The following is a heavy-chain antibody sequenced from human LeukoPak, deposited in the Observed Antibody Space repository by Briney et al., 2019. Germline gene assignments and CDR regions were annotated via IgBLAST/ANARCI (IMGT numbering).Heavy chain of an antibody. CDR1: GYTFTSYG. CDR2: ISAYNGNT. Sequence: GASVKVSCKASGYTFTSYGISWVRQAPGQRLEWMGWISAYNGNTSYAQKLQGRVTMTTDTSTSTAYMELRSLRSDDTAVYYCARRSGDYDYWSGYNYYYMDVSGKGTTVTVSS. D-gene: IGHD3-3*01. V-gene: IGHV1-18*01. J-gene: IGHJ6*03. CDR3: ARRSGDYDYWSGYNYYYMDV.